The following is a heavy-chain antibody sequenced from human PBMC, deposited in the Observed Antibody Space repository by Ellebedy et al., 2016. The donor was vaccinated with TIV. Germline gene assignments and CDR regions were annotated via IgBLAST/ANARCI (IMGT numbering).Heavy chain of an antibody. CDR3: ARDLTMVRGAY. V-gene: IGHV1-69*13. D-gene: IGHD3-10*01. CDR2: IIPIFGTA. CDR1: GGTFNSYA. Sequence: AASVKVSCKASGGTFNSYAISWVRQAPGQGLEWMGGIIPIFGTANYAQRFQGRVTITADESTSTAYMELSSLRSEDTAVYYCARDLTMVRGAYWGQGTLVTVSS. J-gene: IGHJ4*02.